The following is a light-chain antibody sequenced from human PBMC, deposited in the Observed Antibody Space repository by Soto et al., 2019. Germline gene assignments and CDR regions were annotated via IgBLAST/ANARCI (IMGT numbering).Light chain of an antibody. CDR1: QSVSSH. J-gene: IGKJ5*01. CDR2: DAS. CDR3: QQRSSAIT. V-gene: IGKV3-11*01. Sequence: EIVLTQSPATLSLSPGERATLSCRASQSVSSHFAWFQQRPGQAPRLLIYDASNRATGIPARFSGRGSGTDFTLTISSLEPEDFAVYYCQQRSSAITFGQGTRLEI.